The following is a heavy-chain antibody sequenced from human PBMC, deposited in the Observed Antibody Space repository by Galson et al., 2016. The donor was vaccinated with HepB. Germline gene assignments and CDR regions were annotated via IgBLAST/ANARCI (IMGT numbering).Heavy chain of an antibody. CDR2: VKRETEGGTS. D-gene: IGHD3-10*02. CDR1: GFDFSDTW. Sequence: SLRLSCAASGFDFSDTWMSWVRQAPGKGLEWVGRVKRETEGGTSDYAAPVKGRYTISRDDSKKTVYLQMNSLKTDYTAVYFCATVSGGIPFMWGQGALVTVSS. V-gene: IGHV3-15*01. CDR3: ATVSGGIPFM. J-gene: IGHJ4*02.